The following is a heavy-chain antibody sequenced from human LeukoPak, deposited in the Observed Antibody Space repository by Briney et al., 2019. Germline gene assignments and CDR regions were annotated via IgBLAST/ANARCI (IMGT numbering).Heavy chain of an antibody. D-gene: IGHD2-2*01. J-gene: IGHJ5*02. CDR3: ACGDQRLLQPFDP. Sequence: SETLSLTCTVSGGSISSSSYYWGWIRQPPGKGLEWIGCIYYSGSSYYNPSLQSRVTISVDTSKNQFALKLSSVPAADTAVYYCACGDQRLLQPFDPWGQGTLVSVS. CDR2: IYYSGSS. CDR1: GGSISSSSYY. V-gene: IGHV4-39*01.